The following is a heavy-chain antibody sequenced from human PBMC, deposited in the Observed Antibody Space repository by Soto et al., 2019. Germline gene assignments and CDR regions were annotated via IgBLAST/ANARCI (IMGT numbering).Heavy chain of an antibody. Sequence: GTLSLTCTVSGGSISSYYWSWIRQPPGKGLEWIGYIYYSGSTNYNPSLKSRVTISVDTSKNQFSLKLSSVTAADTAVYYCASRRGDEAVFDYWGQGTLVTVSS. D-gene: IGHD4-17*01. J-gene: IGHJ4*02. V-gene: IGHV4-59*01. CDR2: IYYSGST. CDR1: GGSISSYY. CDR3: ASRRGDEAVFDY.